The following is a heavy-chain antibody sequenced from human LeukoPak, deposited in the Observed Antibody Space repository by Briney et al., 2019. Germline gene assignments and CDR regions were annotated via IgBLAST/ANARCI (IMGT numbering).Heavy chain of an antibody. CDR2: INPNSGGT. CDR1: GYSFTDYY. V-gene: IGHV1-2*02. D-gene: IGHD2-21*01. Sequence: ASVKVSCKTSGYSFTDYYMHCVRQAPGQGLEWMGWINPNSGGTSSAQKFQGRVTMTRDTSITTVYMDVSWLTSDDTAIYYCARADRLHGGPYLIGPWGQGTLVTVSS. J-gene: IGHJ5*02. CDR3: ARADRLHGGPYLIGP.